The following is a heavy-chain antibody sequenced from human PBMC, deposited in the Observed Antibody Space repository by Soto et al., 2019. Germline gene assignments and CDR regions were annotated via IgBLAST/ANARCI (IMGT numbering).Heavy chain of an antibody. Sequence: SETLSLTCTVSGGSISSYYWSWIRQPPGKGLEWIGYIYYSGSTNYNPSLKSRVTISVDTSKNQFSLKLSSVTAADTSVYYCARSQGNYYDSSGYYEYFQHWGQGTLVTVS. V-gene: IGHV4-59*01. J-gene: IGHJ1*01. CDR3: ARSQGNYYDSSGYYEYFQH. CDR1: GGSISSYY. D-gene: IGHD3-22*01. CDR2: IYYSGST.